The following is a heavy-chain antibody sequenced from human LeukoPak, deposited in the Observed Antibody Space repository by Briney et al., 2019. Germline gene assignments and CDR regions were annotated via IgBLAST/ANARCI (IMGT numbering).Heavy chain of an antibody. CDR2: ISGSGATT. CDR3: AKSLRGYSSSRFDS. V-gene: IGHV3-23*01. Sequence: GGSLRLSCAASGFTFDDYGMSWVRQAPGKGLEWVSAISGSGATTYYADSVKGRFTISRDNSKNTLYLQMNSLRAEDTAVYYCAKSLRGYSSSRFDSWGQGTLVTVSS. J-gene: IGHJ4*02. CDR1: GFTFDDYG. D-gene: IGHD6-6*01.